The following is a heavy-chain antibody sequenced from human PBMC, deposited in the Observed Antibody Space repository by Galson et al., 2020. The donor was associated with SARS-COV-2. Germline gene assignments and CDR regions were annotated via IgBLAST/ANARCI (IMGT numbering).Heavy chain of an antibody. CDR3: ARHKDWGSHIDY. D-gene: IGHD7-27*01. J-gene: IGHJ4*02. V-gene: IGHV4-39*01. CDR1: GGSVSSSPYY. Sequence: SETLSLTCTVSGGSVSSSPYYWGWIRQPPGKGLEWVGYIYFSGDTYYNPSLQSRVTISVDTSKNQFSLKLTSLTAADTAVYYCARHKDWGSHIDYWGQGALVTVSS. CDR2: IYFSGDT.